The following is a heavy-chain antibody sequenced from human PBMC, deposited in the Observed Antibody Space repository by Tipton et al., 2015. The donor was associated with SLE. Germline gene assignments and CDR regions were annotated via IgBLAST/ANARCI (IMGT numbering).Heavy chain of an antibody. D-gene: IGHD3-3*01. V-gene: IGHV3-23*04. J-gene: IGHJ6*02. Sequence: QLVQSGGGLVQPGGSLRLSCVASGFTFSAYAMTWVRQAPGKGLEWVSAIGGGGGNTYYADSVKGRFTIFRDNSKNTLYLQMYSLRAEDTAVYYCAKDTSDFWSGHRLRADYGMDVWGQGTTVTVSS. CDR3: AKDTSDFWSGHRLRADYGMDV. CDR2: IGGGGGNT. CDR1: GFTFSAYA.